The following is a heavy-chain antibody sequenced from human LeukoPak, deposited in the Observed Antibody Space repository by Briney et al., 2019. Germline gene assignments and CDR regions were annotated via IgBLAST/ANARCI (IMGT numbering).Heavy chain of an antibody. D-gene: IGHD2-15*01. CDR3: ARVGYCSGDICYRYGMDV. V-gene: IGHV4-4*07. CDR1: GGSISDYH. J-gene: IGHJ6*02. Sequence: PSETLSLTCTVSGGSISDYHWNWIRQPAGKGLEWIGRIYSSRRTNYNPSLKSRVTMSLDTSKNQFSLKLSSVTAADTAVYYCARVGYCSGDICYRYGMDVWGQGTTVTVSS. CDR2: IYSSRRT.